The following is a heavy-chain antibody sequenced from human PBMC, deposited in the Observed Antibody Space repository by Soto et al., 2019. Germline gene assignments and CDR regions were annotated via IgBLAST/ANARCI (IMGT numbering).Heavy chain of an antibody. CDR3: ARDFYYYGSGTMGGYFDY. CDR2: IYSGGST. D-gene: IGHD3-10*01. CDR1: GLPVSSNY. V-gene: IGHV3-66*01. J-gene: IGHJ4*02. Sequence: EVQLVEYGGGLVQPGGSLRLSCADSGLPVSSNYMSWVRQAPGKGLERVSVIYSGGSTYYADSVTGRFTISRDNSKNTLYLQMNSLRAEDTAVYYCARDFYYYGSGTMGGYFDYWGQGTRFTVSS.